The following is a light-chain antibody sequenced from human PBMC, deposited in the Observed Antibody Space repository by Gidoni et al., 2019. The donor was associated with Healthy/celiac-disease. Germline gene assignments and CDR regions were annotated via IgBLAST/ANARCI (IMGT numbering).Light chain of an antibody. Sequence: SYELTQPPSVAGSPGQTARITCSGDALPKQYAYWYQQKPGQAPVLVRYKDSERPSGIPERFSGSRSGTTVTLTISGVQAEDEADYYCQSADSSGTYVVFGGGTKLTVL. CDR2: KDS. V-gene: IGLV3-25*03. J-gene: IGLJ2*01. CDR1: ALPKQY. CDR3: QSADSSGTYVV.